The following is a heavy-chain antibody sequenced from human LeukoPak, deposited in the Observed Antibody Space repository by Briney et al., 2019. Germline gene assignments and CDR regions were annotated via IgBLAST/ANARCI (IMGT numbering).Heavy chain of an antibody. CDR2: ISYDGSNK. Sequence: GGSLRLSCAASGFTFSSYAMHWVRQAPGKGLEWVAVISYDGSNKYYADSVKGRFTISRDNSKNTLYLQMNSLRAEDTAVYYCAKDFLSLGELSLDDLNWFDPWGQGTLVTVSS. D-gene: IGHD3-16*02. V-gene: IGHV3-30*04. CDR3: AKDFLSLGELSLDDLNWFDP. J-gene: IGHJ5*02. CDR1: GFTFSSYA.